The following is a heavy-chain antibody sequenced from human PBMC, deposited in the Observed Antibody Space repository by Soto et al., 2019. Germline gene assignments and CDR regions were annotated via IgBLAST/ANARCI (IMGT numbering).Heavy chain of an antibody. CDR2: IRAYNGNT. V-gene: IGHV1-18*04. CDR3: ARGSGYYGSGSREWFDT. Sequence: GXSVNGSCHSSGYTFTSYSSCLVRQAPGQGLEWMGWIRAYNGNTNYAQKLQGRVTMTTDTSTSTAYMELRSLRSDDTAVYYCARGSGYYGSGSREWFDTWGQGTLVTVSS. CDR1: GYTFTSYS. D-gene: IGHD3-10*01. J-gene: IGHJ5*02.